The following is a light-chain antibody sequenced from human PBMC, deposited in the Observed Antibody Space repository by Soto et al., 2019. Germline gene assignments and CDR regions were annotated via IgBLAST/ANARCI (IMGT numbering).Light chain of an antibody. CDR3: QQRSTWPPT. CDR2: DAS. V-gene: IGKV3-11*01. J-gene: IGKJ1*01. Sequence: ELVLTHSPATLFLSPGERATLSCRASQSVSSYLAWYQQKPGQAPRLLIYDASNRATGIPARFSGSGSGTDFTLTISSLEPEDFAVYYCQQRSTWPPTFGQGTKVDIK. CDR1: QSVSSY.